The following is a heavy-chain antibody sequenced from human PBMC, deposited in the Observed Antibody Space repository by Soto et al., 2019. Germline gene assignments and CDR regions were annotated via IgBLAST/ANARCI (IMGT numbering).Heavy chain of an antibody. J-gene: IGHJ4*02. CDR2: ISSSSSYI. CDR1: GFTFSSYS. D-gene: IGHD3-16*02. CDR3: ARDLRKTQDYDYIWGSYRYTLNGIPRPPGDL. Sequence: PGGSLRLSCAASGFTFSSYSMNWVRQAPGKGLEWVSSISSSSSYIYYADSVKGRFTISRDNAKNSLYLQMNSLRAEDTAVYYCARDLRKTQDYDYIWGSYRYTLNGIPRPPGDLWGQGTLVTVSS. V-gene: IGHV3-21*01.